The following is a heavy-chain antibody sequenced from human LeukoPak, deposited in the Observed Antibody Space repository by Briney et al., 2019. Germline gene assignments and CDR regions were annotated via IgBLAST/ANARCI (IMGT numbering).Heavy chain of an antibody. J-gene: IGHJ4*02. CDR1: GYAFTSYY. Sequence: ASVKVSCKASGYAFTSYYIHWVRQAPGQGLEWVGIINPSGGITSYAQKFRGRVTMTGDTSISTAYMELSSLISEDTAVYYCARGIRNQLLSEYWGQGSLVTVSS. CDR2: INPSGGIT. CDR3: ARGIRNQLLSEY. D-gene: IGHD2-2*01. V-gene: IGHV1-46*01.